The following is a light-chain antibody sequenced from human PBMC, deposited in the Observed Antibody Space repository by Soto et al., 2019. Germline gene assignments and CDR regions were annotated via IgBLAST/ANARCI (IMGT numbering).Light chain of an antibody. V-gene: IGKV3-20*01. J-gene: IGKJ4*01. Sequence: EIVLTQSPGTLSLSPGERATLSGRSSQSVSSSHLAWYQQKPGQAPRLLIYDAYRRATGITDRFSGSGSGTDFTLTISSLQPEDFATYYCIPDYNYPLTVGGGTKVEIK. CDR1: QSVSSSH. CDR3: IPDYNYPLT. CDR2: DAY.